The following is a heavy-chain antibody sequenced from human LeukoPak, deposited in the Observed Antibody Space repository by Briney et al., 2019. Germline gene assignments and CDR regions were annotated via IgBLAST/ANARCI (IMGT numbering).Heavy chain of an antibody. CDR3: AGHEMTTVTTASWFDP. CDR2: IYYSGST. CDR1: GGSISSSSYY. Sequence: PSETLSLTCTVSGGSISSSSYYWGWIRQPPGKGLEWIGSIYYSGSTYYNPSLKSRVTISVDTSKNQFSLKLSSVTAADTAVYYCAGHEMTTVTTASWFDPWGQGTLVTVSS. V-gene: IGHV4-39*01. J-gene: IGHJ5*02. D-gene: IGHD4-17*01.